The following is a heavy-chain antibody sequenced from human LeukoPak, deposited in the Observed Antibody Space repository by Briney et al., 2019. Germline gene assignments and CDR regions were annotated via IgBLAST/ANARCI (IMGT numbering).Heavy chain of an antibody. D-gene: IGHD6-13*01. CDR2: IYSGGST. J-gene: IGHJ4*02. Sequence: GGSLRLSCAASGFTVSSNYMSWVRQAPGKGLEWVSVIYSGGSTYYSDSVKGRFTISRDNSKNTLYLQMNSLRVEDTAVYSCARGSGTHYYFDHWGQGTLVTVSS. CDR1: GFTVSSNY. CDR3: ARGSGTHYYFDH. V-gene: IGHV3-53*01.